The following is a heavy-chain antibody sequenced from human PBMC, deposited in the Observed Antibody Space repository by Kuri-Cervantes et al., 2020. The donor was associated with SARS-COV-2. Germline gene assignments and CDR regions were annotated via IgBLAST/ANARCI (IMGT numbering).Heavy chain of an antibody. CDR1: GGSFGGYY. Sequence: SETLSLTCAVYGGSFGGYYWSWIRQPPGKGLEWTGEINHSGSTNYNPSLKSRVTISVDTSKNQFSLKLSSVTAADTAVYYCASRPSYYDFWSGYYTGTCFDYWGQGTLVTVSS. CDR3: ASRPSYYDFWSGYYTGTCFDY. V-gene: IGHV4-34*01. J-gene: IGHJ4*02. CDR2: INHSGST. D-gene: IGHD3-3*01.